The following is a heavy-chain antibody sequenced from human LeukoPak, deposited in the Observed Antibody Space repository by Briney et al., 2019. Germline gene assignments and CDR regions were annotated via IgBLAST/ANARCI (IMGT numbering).Heavy chain of an antibody. CDR2: IYYSGST. CDR3: ARLSCSTSCQVDY. CDR1: GGSISSSSYY. V-gene: IGHV4-39*01. Sequence: SETLSLTCTVSGGSISSSSYYWGWIRQPPGKGLEWIGSIYYSGSTYYNPSLKSRVTISVDTSKNQFSLKLSSVTAADTAVYYCARLSCSTSCQVDYWGQGTLVTVSS. D-gene: IGHD2-2*01. J-gene: IGHJ4*02.